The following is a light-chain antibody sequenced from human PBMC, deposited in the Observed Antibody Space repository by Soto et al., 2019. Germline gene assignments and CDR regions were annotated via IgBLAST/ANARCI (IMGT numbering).Light chain of an antibody. CDR3: QQYDILPIT. Sequence: DIQMTQSPSSLFASLGDRVTSTCRATQDINIYLNCYQQKPGKAPNLMIYDESNLEIGVPARLSGSGSGKNFTFTISTLQTEDIGTYYCQQYDILPITFGRGTRLEIK. J-gene: IGKJ5*01. CDR1: QDINIY. V-gene: IGKV1-33*01. CDR2: DES.